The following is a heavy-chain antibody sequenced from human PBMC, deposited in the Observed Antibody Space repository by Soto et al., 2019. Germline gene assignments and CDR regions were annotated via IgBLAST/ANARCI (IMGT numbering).Heavy chain of an antibody. CDR3: AREFGV. J-gene: IGHJ6*02. V-gene: IGHV4-59*01. CDR1: GGSIGSNY. CDR2: IYYSGTT. Sequence: QVQLQESGPGLVKPSETLSLTCSVSGGSIGSNYWTWIRQPPGKGLEWIGHIYYSGTTNYNPSLTSRVTISLDTSKNQFSLKLSSVTAADTAVYYCAREFGVWGQGTTVTVSS. D-gene: IGHD3-10*01.